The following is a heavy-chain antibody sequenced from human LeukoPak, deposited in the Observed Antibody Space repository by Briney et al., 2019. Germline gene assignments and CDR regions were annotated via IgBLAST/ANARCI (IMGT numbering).Heavy chain of an antibody. CDR1: GFTFSSYA. J-gene: IGHJ4*02. CDR3: AKDRRDGYNSFNY. D-gene: IGHD5-24*01. Sequence: GGSLRLSCAASGFTFSSYAMSWVRQAPGKGLEWVSAISGSGGSTYYAGSVKGRFTISRDNSKNTLYLQMNSLRAEDTAVYYCAKDRRDGYNSFNYWGQGTLVTVSS. V-gene: IGHV3-23*01. CDR2: ISGSGGST.